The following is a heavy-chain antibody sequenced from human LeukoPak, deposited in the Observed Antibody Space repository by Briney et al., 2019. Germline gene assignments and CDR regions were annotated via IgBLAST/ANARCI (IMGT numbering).Heavy chain of an antibody. CDR2: ISAQHGQT. CDR3: AGSLGYCTSNVCYLKY. CDR1: GGTFSSYA. D-gene: IGHD2-8*01. J-gene: IGHJ4*02. Sequence: GASVKVSCKASGGTFSSYAISWVRQAPGQGLEWMGWISAQHGQTEYAPNSQDRVTMTTDTYTNTAYMELRSLGSDDTAVYYCAGSLGYCTSNVCYLKYWGQGTLVTVSS. V-gene: IGHV1-18*01.